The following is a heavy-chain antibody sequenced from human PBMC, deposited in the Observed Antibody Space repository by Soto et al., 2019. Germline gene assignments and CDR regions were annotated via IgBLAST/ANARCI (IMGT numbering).Heavy chain of an antibody. CDR2: IWYDGSIK. Sequence: SLRHSCVASGFTFSSYGMHWVRQAPGKGLEWLAVIWYDGSIKYYADSVKGRFTISRDDSKNTLYLQMDSLRVEDSAIYYCPRAFSPGVAGRLFDFWGLGTPVTVSS. CDR1: GFTFSSYG. V-gene: IGHV3-33*08. CDR3: PRAFSPGVAGRLFDF. D-gene: IGHD6-19*01. J-gene: IGHJ4*02.